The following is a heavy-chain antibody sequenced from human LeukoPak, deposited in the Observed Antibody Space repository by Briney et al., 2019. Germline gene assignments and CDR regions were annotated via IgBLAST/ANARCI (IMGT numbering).Heavy chain of an antibody. D-gene: IGHD1-26*01. V-gene: IGHV3-30*04. CDR1: RFTFSNYA. J-gene: IGHJ4*02. CDR3: AREVGSYYVPFD. CDR2: ISYAESNK. Sequence: PGGSLRLSCAASRFTFSNYAKHWVRPAPGKGLEGVPLISYAESNKYYVHYVKGRFTIARDNSKNTPYLQMNRLRVEDTAVYYCAREVGSYYVPFDWGPGTLVTVS.